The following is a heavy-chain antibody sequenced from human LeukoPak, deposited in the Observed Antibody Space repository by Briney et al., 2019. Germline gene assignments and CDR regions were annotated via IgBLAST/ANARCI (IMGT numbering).Heavy chain of an antibody. J-gene: IGHJ4*02. V-gene: IGHV3-30*18. CDR3: AKEGDYSNYYDY. D-gene: IGHD4-11*01. CDR1: GFTFSSYG. CDR2: ISYDGSNK. Sequence: GGSLRLSCAASGFTFSSYGMHWVRQAPGKGLEWVAVISYDGSNKYYADFVKGRFTISRDNSKNTLYLQMNSLRAEDTAVYYCAKEGDYSNYYDYWGQGTLVTVSS.